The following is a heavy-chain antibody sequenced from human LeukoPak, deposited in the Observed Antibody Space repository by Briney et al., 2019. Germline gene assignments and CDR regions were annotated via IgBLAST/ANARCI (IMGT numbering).Heavy chain of an antibody. Sequence: ASVKVSCKASGYTRTDYYIHWVRQAPGQGLEWMCWINPNSGGRNYAQKFQGRVTMTRDTSINTAYVEVSGLRSDDTAVYYCARTPSFGSVAFDIWGQGTMVTVSS. CDR3: ARTPSFGSVAFDI. CDR1: GYTRTDYY. D-gene: IGHD3-10*01. CDR2: INPNSGGR. V-gene: IGHV1-2*02. J-gene: IGHJ3*02.